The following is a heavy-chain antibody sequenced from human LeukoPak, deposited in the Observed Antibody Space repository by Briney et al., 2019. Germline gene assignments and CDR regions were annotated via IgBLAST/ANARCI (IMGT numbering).Heavy chain of an antibody. D-gene: IGHD1-1*01. Sequence: SETLSLTCTVSGGSISIYYWSWIRQPPGKGLEWIGYIYYSGSTNYNPSLKSRVTISVDTSKNQFSLKLSSVTAADTAVYYCASQTTGWYFDLWGRGTLVTVSS. J-gene: IGHJ2*01. CDR2: IYYSGST. V-gene: IGHV4-59*01. CDR1: GGSISIYY. CDR3: ASQTTGWYFDL.